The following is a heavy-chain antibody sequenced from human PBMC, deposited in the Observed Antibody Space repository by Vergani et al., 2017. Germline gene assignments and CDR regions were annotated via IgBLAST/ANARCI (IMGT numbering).Heavy chain of an antibody. J-gene: IGHJ3*02. CDR2: ITPFNGNT. V-gene: IGHV1-45*02. Sequence: QMQLVQSGAEVKKTGSSVKVSCKASGYTFTYRYLHLVRQTPGQALECMGWITPFNGNTNYAQKFQGRVTITADESTSTAYMELSSLRSEDTAVYYCATTGGIVGATRAFDIWGQGTMVTVSS. CDR1: GYTFTYRY. CDR3: ATTGGIVGATRAFDI. D-gene: IGHD1-26*01.